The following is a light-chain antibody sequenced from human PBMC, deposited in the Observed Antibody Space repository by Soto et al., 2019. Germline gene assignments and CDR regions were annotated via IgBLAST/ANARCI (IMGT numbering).Light chain of an antibody. CDR3: RQHGRCPAT. Sequence: EIVLTQSPATLSLSPEASATFSCRASQSIDNFLAWYQQRPGQPPSILIYDAAYRRTASTARLSGGRSGTRVSLPISSIVPEEFAVDYCRQHGRCPATFGQGTKVDIK. J-gene: IGKJ1*01. CDR1: QSIDNF. V-gene: IGKV3-11*01. CDR2: DAA.